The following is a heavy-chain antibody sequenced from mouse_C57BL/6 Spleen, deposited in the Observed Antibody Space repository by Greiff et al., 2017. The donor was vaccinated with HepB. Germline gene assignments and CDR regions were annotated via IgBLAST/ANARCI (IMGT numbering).Heavy chain of an antibody. CDR2: ISDGGSYT. J-gene: IGHJ3*01. CDR3: ARDYDGSSYGFAY. V-gene: IGHV5-4*01. CDR1: GFTFSSYA. D-gene: IGHD1-1*01. Sequence: EVKVVESGGGLVKPGGSLKLSCAASGFTFSSYAMSWVRQTPEKRLEWVATISDGGSYTYYPDNVKGRFTISRDNAKNNLYLQMSHLKSEDTAMYYCARDYDGSSYGFAYWGQGTLVTVSA.